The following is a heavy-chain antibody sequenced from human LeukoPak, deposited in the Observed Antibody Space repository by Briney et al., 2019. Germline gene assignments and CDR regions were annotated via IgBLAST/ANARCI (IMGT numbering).Heavy chain of an antibody. Sequence: GGSLRLSCAASGFIFSSYSMNWVRQAPGKGLEWVSSISSSSSYIYYADSVKGRFTISRDNAKNSLYLQMNSLRAEDTAVYYCARHLTVTKPFDYWGQGTLVTVSS. CDR3: ARHLTVTKPFDY. CDR2: ISSSSSYI. CDR1: GFIFSSYS. J-gene: IGHJ4*02. V-gene: IGHV3-21*01. D-gene: IGHD4-17*01.